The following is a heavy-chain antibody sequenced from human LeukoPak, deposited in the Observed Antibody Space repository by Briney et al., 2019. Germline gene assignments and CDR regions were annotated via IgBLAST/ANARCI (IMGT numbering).Heavy chain of an antibody. D-gene: IGHD5-18*01. CDR2: IYTSGST. J-gene: IGHJ4*02. CDR1: GGSISSYY. CDR3: ARAPPDTAMVEYFDY. V-gene: IGHV4-4*07. Sequence: PSETLSLTCTVSGGSISSYYWSWIRQPAGKGLEWIGRIYTSGSTNYNPSLKSRVTMSVDTSKNQFFLKLSSVTAADTAVYYCARAPPDTAMVEYFDYWGQGTLVTVSS.